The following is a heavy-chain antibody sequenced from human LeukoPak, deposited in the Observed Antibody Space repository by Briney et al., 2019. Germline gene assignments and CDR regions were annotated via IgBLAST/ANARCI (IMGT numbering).Heavy chain of an antibody. J-gene: IGHJ4*02. D-gene: IGHD4/OR15-4a*01. CDR1: GFTFSSYG. CDR2: IKVNPSDT. V-gene: IGHV3-21*01. CDR3: ARSPSLGLMGLFYFDY. Sequence: GGSLRLSCAASGFTFSSYGTSWVRQAPGKGLEWVSAIKVNPSDTYYADSVKGRFTISRDNAKNSLYLQMNSLRAEDTAVYYCARSPSLGLMGLFYFDYWGQGTLVTVSS.